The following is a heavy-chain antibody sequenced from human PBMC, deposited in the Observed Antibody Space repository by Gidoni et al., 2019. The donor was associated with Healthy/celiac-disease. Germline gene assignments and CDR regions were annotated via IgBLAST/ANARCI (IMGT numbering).Heavy chain of an antibody. CDR1: GFTVSSYG. Sequence: QVQLVESGGGVVQPGRALRLSCAASGFTVSSYGMHWVRQAPGKGLEWVAVISYDGSNKYYADSVKGRFTISRDNSKNTLYLQMNSLRAEDTAVYYCAKDSYSSSPAYWGQGTLVTVSS. V-gene: IGHV3-30*18. CDR2: ISYDGSNK. CDR3: AKDSYSSSPAY. D-gene: IGHD6-6*01. J-gene: IGHJ4*02.